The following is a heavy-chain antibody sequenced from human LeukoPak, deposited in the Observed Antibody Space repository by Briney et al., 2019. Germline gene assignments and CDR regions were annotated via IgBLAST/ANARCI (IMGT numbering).Heavy chain of an antibody. CDR3: ARGDYGDSNNPHFDL. Sequence: GASVKVSCKASGYTFTGYCMHWVLQAPGQGLEWMGRINPNSGGTNYAQKFQGRVTMTRDTSITTAYMELSRLRSDDTAVYYCARGDYGDSNNPHFDLWGRGTLVTVSS. J-gene: IGHJ2*01. D-gene: IGHD4-17*01. V-gene: IGHV1-2*06. CDR1: GYTFTGYC. CDR2: INPNSGGT.